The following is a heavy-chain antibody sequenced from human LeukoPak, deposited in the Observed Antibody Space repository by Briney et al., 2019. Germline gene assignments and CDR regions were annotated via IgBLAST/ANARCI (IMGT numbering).Heavy chain of an antibody. Sequence: HTGGSLRLSCAAPGFTFSSYSMNWVRQAPGKGLEWVSYISSSSSTIYYADSVKGRFTISRDNAKNSLYLQMNSLRAEDTAVYYCARGVATSGYCSGGSCYSTNYNWFDPWGQGTLVTVSS. J-gene: IGHJ5*02. V-gene: IGHV3-48*04. CDR2: ISSSSSTI. CDR3: ARGVATSGYCSGGSCYSTNYNWFDP. D-gene: IGHD2-15*01. CDR1: GFTFSSYS.